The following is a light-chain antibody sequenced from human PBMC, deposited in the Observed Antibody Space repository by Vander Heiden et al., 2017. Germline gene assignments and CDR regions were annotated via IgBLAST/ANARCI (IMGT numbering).Light chain of an antibody. V-gene: IGLV1-47*01. CDR2: RNN. J-gene: IGLJ2*01. CDR3: AAWDDSLSGSV. CDR1: SSNIGSNY. Sequence: QPVLTQPPSPSGTPGPRVTISCSGSSSNIGSNYVYWYQQLPGTAPKRLIYRNNQRPSGVPDRFSGSKSGTSASLAISGLRSEDEADYYCAAWDDSLSGSVFGGGTKLTVL.